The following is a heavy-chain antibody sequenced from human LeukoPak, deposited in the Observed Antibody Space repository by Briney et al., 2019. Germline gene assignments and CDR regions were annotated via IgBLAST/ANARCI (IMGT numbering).Heavy chain of an antibody. CDR3: ARHNKTPTYYYGSGSYFDS. Sequence: PSETLSLTCTVPGGSINTYYWSWIRQPPGKGLEWIGNIHYRGSPNYNPSLKSRVTISVDTSNNQFSPKLRSVTAADTAVYYCARHNKTPTYYYGSGSYFDSWGQGTLVTVSS. J-gene: IGHJ4*02. V-gene: IGHV4-59*08. CDR2: IHYRGSP. CDR1: GGSINTYY. D-gene: IGHD3-10*01.